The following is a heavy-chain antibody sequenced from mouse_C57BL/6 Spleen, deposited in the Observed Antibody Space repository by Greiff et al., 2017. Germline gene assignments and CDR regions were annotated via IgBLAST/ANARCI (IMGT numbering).Heavy chain of an antibody. CDR1: GYAFSSSW. D-gene: IGHD1-1*01. J-gene: IGHJ4*01. Sequence: QVQLQQSGPELVKPGASVKISCKASGYAFSSSWMNWVKQRPGKGLEWIGRIYPGDGDTNYNGKFKGKATLTADKSSSTAYMQLSSLTSEDSAVYFCGVVATDYYAMDYWGQGTSVTVSS. CDR3: GVVATDYYAMDY. V-gene: IGHV1-82*01. CDR2: IYPGDGDT.